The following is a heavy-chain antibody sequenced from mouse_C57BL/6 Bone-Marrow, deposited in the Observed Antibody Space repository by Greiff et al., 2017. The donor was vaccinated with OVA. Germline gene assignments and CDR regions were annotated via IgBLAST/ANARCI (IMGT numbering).Heavy chain of an antibody. CDR1: GYTFTSYW. CDR3: ARVGNITTVYFDY. CDR2: INPSNGGT. D-gene: IGHD1-1*01. Sequence: QVQLQQPGTELVKPGASVKLSCKASGYTFTSYWMHWVMQRPGQGLEWIGNINPSNGGTNYNEKFKSKATLTVDKSSSTAYMQLSSLTSVDAAVYYCARVGNITTVYFDYWGQGTTLTVSS. J-gene: IGHJ2*01. V-gene: IGHV1-53*01.